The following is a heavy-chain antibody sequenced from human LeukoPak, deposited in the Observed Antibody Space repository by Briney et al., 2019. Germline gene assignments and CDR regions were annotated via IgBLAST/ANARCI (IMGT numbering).Heavy chain of an antibody. CDR3: AKGQYYLLRYFDH. V-gene: IGHV3-30*02. Sequence: PGGSLRLSCAASGFTFSDYGMVWVRQAPGKGLEWVAFIRYDGSNKYYADSVKGRFTISRDNSKNTLYLQMNSLRAEDTAVYYCAKGQYYLLRYFDHWGQGTLVTVSS. CDR2: IRYDGSNK. D-gene: IGHD3-9*01. CDR1: GFTFSDYG. J-gene: IGHJ4*02.